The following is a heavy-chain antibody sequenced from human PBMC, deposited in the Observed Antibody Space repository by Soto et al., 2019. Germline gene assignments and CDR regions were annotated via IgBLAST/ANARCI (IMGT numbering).Heavy chain of an antibody. CDR1: GYTFTSYA. CDR3: ASGTCSGSSCYSFRFDY. V-gene: IGHV1-3*01. J-gene: IGHJ4*02. CDR2: INAAKGDT. D-gene: IGHD2-15*01. Sequence: QVQLVQSGAEVKKPGASVKISCKASGYTFTSYAMHWVRQAPGQRLEWMGWINAAKGDTKYSQKFQGRVTITRDTSASTAYLELSSLRSEDTAVYYCASGTCSGSSCYSFRFDYWGQGTLVTVSS.